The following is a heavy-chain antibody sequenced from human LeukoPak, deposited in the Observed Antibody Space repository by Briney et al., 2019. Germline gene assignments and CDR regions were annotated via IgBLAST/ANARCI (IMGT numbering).Heavy chain of an antibody. Sequence: GGSLRLSCAASGFTFSSYGMHWVRQAPGKGLEWVAFIRYDGSNEYYADSVKGRFTISRDNSKNTLYLQMNSLRAEDTAVYYCAKDGGLCSSTSCYFSWFDPWGQGTLVTVSS. D-gene: IGHD2-2*01. V-gene: IGHV3-30*02. CDR1: GFTFSSYG. J-gene: IGHJ5*02. CDR3: AKDGGLCSSTSCYFSWFDP. CDR2: IRYDGSNE.